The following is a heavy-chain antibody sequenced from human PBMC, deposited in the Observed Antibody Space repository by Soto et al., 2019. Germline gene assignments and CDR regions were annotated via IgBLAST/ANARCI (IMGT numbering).Heavy chain of an antibody. CDR3: ARPLHSNHYYSMAV. CDR1: GFTFSIYN. CDR2: ISSSGTTI. Sequence: GGSLRLSCAASGFTFSIYNMNWVRQAPGKGLEWVSYISSSGTTIYYADSVKGRFTISRDNAKNSLYLQMSSLRAEDTAVYYCARPLHSNHYYSMAVWGEGTTVTVSS. V-gene: IGHV3-48*01. D-gene: IGHD2-15*01. J-gene: IGHJ6*03.